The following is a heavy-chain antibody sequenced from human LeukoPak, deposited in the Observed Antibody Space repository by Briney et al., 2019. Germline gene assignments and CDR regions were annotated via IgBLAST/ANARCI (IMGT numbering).Heavy chain of an antibody. CDR3: AKFRMTTGSDY. J-gene: IGHJ4*02. CDR2: ISYDGSNK. V-gene: IGHV3-30-3*02. D-gene: IGHD4-17*01. Sequence: PGRSLRLSCAASGFAFSSYAMHWVRQAPGKGLEWVAVISYDGSNKYYADSVKGRFTISRDNSKNTLYLQMNSLRAEDTAVYYCAKFRMTTGSDYWGQGTLVTVSS. CDR1: GFAFSSYA.